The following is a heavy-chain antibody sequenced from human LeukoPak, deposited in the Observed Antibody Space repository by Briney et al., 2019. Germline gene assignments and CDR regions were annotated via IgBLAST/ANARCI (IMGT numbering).Heavy chain of an antibody. CDR1: GFTFSSYA. Sequence: GGSLRLSCAASGFTFSSYAMTWVRQAPGKGLEWVSAISGSGGSTYYADSVKGRFTISRDNSKNTLYLQMNSLRAEDTAVYYCAKWPCSSTSCFPAYWGQGTLVTVSS. CDR3: AKWPCSSTSCFPAY. V-gene: IGHV3-23*01. D-gene: IGHD2-2*01. CDR2: ISGSGGST. J-gene: IGHJ4*02.